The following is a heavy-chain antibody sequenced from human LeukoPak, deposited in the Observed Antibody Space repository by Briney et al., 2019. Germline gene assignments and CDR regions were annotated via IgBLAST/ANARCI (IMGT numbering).Heavy chain of an antibody. Sequence: PGGSLRLSCAASGFSFSSSPMAWVRQAPGKGLEWVSVIYSGGSTYYADSVKGRFTISRDNSKNTVYLQMNSLRAEDTAVYYCATRRPWGQGTMVTVSS. CDR2: IYSGGST. J-gene: IGHJ3*01. CDR1: GFSFSSSP. CDR3: ATRRP. V-gene: IGHV3-66*01.